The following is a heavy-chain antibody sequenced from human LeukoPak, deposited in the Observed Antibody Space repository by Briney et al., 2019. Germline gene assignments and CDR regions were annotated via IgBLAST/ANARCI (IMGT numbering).Heavy chain of an antibody. V-gene: IGHV1-18*01. CDR3: ARDRKTTVITSSGLYGLDV. Sequence: ASVKVSCKASGYTFTSYGISWVRQAPGQGPEWMGWINPNNGASNFALQFRGRVSLTRDTSISTAYMQLSSLASDDTAVYYCARDRKTTVITSSGLYGLDVWGQGTTVTVSS. CDR2: INPNNGAS. D-gene: IGHD3-16*01. CDR1: GYTFTSYG. J-gene: IGHJ6*02.